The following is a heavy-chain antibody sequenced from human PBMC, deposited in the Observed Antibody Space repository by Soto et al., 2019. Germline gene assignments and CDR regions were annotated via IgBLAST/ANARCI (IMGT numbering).Heavy chain of an antibody. V-gene: IGHV3-30*18. D-gene: IGHD6-19*01. Sequence: GGSLRLSCAASGFTFSSYGMHWVRQAPGKGLEWVAVISYDGSNKYYADSVKGRFTISRDNSKNTLYLQMSSLRAEDTAVYYCVKDGSSGWPYYYGMDVWGQGTTVTVSS. J-gene: IGHJ6*02. CDR1: GFTFSSYG. CDR3: VKDGSSGWPYYYGMDV. CDR2: ISYDGSNK.